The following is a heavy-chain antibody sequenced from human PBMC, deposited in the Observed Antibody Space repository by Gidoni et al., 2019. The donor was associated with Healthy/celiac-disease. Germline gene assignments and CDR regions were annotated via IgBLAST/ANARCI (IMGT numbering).Heavy chain of an antibody. CDR3: ARDSMYYYDSSGYY. Sequence: EVQLVESGVGLVQPGGSLGLSCAASGFHFSSYSMNWVRQAPGKGLEWGSYISSSSSTIYYADSVKGRFTISRDNAKNSLYLQMNSLRAEDTAVYYCARDSMYYYDSSGYYWGQGTLVTVSS. V-gene: IGHV3-48*01. D-gene: IGHD3-22*01. CDR2: ISSSSSTI. CDR1: GFHFSSYS. J-gene: IGHJ4*02.